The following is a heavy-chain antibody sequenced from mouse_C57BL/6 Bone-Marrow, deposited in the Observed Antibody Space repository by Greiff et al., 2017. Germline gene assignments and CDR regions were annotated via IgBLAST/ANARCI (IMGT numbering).Heavy chain of an antibody. D-gene: IGHD2-1*01. J-gene: IGHJ4*01. Sequence: QVQLQQSGAELVRPGTSVKVSCKASGYAFTNYLIEWVKQRPGQGLEWIGVINPGSGGTNYNEKFKGKATLTADKSSSTAYMQLSSLTSADSAVYFCARWGNCVFYHAMEYWGQRTSVTGSS. CDR2: INPGSGGT. CDR3: ARWGNCVFYHAMEY. CDR1: GYAFTNYL. V-gene: IGHV1-54*01.